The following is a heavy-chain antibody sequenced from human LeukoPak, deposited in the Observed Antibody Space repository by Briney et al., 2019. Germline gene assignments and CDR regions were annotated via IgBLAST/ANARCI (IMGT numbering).Heavy chain of an antibody. Sequence: GGSLRLSCAASGFTFSSYSMTWVRQAPGKGLDWVSVINYSGRDTFYADSVKGRFTISRDNAKNSLYLQMNSLRAEDTAVYYCARANYDYYYYGMDVWGQGTTVTVSS. J-gene: IGHJ6*02. V-gene: IGHV3-21*04. CDR1: GFTFSSYS. CDR3: ARANYDYYYYGMDV. D-gene: IGHD1-7*01. CDR2: INYSGRDT.